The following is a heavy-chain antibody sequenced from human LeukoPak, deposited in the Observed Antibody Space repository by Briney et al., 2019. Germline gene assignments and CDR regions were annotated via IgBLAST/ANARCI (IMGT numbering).Heavy chain of an antibody. V-gene: IGHV3-30*04. D-gene: IGHD4-17*01. J-gene: IGHJ4*02. Sequence: GGSLRLSCEVSGFTFSSYAMHWVRQAPGKGLEWVAVISSDGSKKDYADSVKGRFTISRDNVKNSMYLQMNSLRAEDTAVYYCASHDYGDYAFDYWGQGTPVTVSS. CDR3: ASHDYGDYAFDY. CDR1: GFTFSSYA. CDR2: ISSDGSKK.